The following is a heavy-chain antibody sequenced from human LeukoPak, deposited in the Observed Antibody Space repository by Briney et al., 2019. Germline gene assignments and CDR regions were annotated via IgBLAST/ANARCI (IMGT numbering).Heavy chain of an antibody. Sequence: PGGSLRLSCAASGLTFSNYAVSWVRQAPGKGLEWVSGISGSGGSTNYADSVKGRFTISRDNSKNTLYLQMNSLRAENTAVYYCANRNFYDSSGYYYQYYFDYWGQGTQVTVSS. V-gene: IGHV3-23*01. D-gene: IGHD3-22*01. CDR2: ISGSGGST. J-gene: IGHJ4*02. CDR1: GLTFSNYA. CDR3: ANRNFYDSSGYYYQYYFDY.